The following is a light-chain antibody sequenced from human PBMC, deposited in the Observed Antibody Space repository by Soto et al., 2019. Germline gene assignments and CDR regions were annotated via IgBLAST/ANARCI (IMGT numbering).Light chain of an antibody. CDR3: QQYNKWPLIT. Sequence: EIVMTQSPATLSVSPGQRASLSCRASQSISTNLAWYQQRPGRSPRLLIFGASTRATGVPARFSGSGSGTDFTLTISSLQSEDFAVYYCQQYNKWPLITFGPGTRVDIK. CDR2: GAS. J-gene: IGKJ3*01. V-gene: IGKV3-15*01. CDR1: QSISTN.